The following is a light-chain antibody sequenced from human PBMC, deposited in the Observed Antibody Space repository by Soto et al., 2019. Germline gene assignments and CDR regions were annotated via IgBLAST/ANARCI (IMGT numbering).Light chain of an antibody. Sequence: EIVMTQSPATLSVSPGERATLSCRASQSVSSNLAWYQQKPGQAPRLLIYGASTGATGIPARFSGGGYGREVTLTSSNQPSAVFAVYYWQQYNNWPSYTFGQGNKLEI. CDR1: QSVSSN. J-gene: IGKJ2*01. CDR2: GAS. V-gene: IGKV3-15*01. CDR3: QQYNNWPSYT.